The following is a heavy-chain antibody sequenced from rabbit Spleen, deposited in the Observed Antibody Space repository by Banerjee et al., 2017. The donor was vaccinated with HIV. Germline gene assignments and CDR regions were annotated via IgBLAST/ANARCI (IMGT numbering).Heavy chain of an antibody. Sequence: QEQLVESGGDLVQPEGSLTLTCTASGFSFSSSYYMCWVRQAPGKGLEWIACIYGGDGSSTAYANWAKGRFTISRTSSTTVPLQMTSLTAADTATYFCARETSSGWGIVSFYFSLWGPGTLVTVS. J-gene: IGHJ4*01. D-gene: IGHD4-1*01. V-gene: IGHV1S45*01. CDR3: ARETSSGWGIVSFYFSL. CDR1: GFSFSSSYY. CDR2: IYGGDGSST.